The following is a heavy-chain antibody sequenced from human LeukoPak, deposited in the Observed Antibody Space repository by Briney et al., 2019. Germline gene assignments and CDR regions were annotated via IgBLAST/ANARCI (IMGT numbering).Heavy chain of an antibody. Sequence: GGSLRLSCAASGFSIENDWMSWVRQAPGKGLEWVGRVKSYNAGGTTHYAAPVKGRFIISRDDSKNMLYLQVDSLKTEDTAVYYCTLIQGWGAGSYFLDYWGQGALVTVSS. CDR2: VKSYNAGGTT. CDR3: TLIQGWGAGSYFLDY. J-gene: IGHJ4*02. CDR1: GFSIENDW. V-gene: IGHV3-15*01. D-gene: IGHD3-10*01.